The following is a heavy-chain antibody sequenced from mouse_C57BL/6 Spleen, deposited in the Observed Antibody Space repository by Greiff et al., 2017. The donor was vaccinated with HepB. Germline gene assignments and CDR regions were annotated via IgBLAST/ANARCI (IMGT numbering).Heavy chain of an antibody. CDR1: GYTFTSYW. V-gene: IGHV1-7*01. CDR3: AREAWTVGHCYV. CDR2: INPSSGYT. Sequence: VQLQQSGAELAKPGASVKLSCKASGYTFTSYWMHWVKQRTGQGLEWIGYINPSSGYTKSNQKFKDKATLTADKSSSTAYMQLSSLTSEDSAVQYSAREAWTVGHCYVWGTGTTVTVSS. J-gene: IGHJ1*03. D-gene: IGHD1-1*01.